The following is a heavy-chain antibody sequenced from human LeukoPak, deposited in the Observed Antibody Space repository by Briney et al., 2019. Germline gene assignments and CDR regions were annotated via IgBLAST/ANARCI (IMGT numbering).Heavy chain of an antibody. CDR3: VRHYSAIY. Sequence: SETLSLTCTVSGGSISSSSYYWGWIRQPPGKGLEWIGSIYYTGTTSYNPSLKSRVTISMDTSKNQFSLKLTSVTATDTAEYYCVRHYSAIYWGQGTLVTVSS. J-gene: IGHJ4*02. CDR1: GGSISSSSYY. D-gene: IGHD2-21*01. CDR2: IYYTGTT. V-gene: IGHV4-39*01.